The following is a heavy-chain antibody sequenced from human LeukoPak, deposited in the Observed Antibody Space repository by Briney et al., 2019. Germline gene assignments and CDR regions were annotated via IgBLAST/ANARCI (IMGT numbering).Heavy chain of an antibody. J-gene: IGHJ4*02. V-gene: IGHV4-59*01. CDR1: GGSFSSYY. CDR2: IYYSGST. D-gene: IGHD4-17*01. Sequence: SETLSLTCTVSGGSFSSYYWSWIRQPPGKGLEWIGYIYYSGSTNYNPSLKSRVTISVDTSKNQFSLKLSSVTAADTAVYYCARAEYGDSWVPLDYWGQGTLVTVSS. CDR3: ARAEYGDSWVPLDY.